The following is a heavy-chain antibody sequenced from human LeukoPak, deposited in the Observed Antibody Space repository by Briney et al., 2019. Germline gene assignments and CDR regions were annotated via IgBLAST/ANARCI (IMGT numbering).Heavy chain of an antibody. D-gene: IGHD6-13*01. J-gene: IGHJ6*03. CDR2: IYYSGST. CDR1: GGSISSSSYY. V-gene: IGHV4-39*01. CDR3: ARHGTHFCQYYYYMDV. Sequence: SETLSLTCTVSGGSISSSSYYWGWIRQPPGKGLEWIGSIYYSGSTYYNPSLKGRVTISVDTSKNQFSLKLSSVTAADTAVYYCARHGTHFCQYYYYMDVWGKGTTVTVSS.